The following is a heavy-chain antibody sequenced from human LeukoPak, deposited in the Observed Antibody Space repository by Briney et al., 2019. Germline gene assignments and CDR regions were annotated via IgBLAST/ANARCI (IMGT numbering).Heavy chain of an antibody. CDR1: GFSFSSYA. J-gene: IGHJ6*02. CDR2: ISGSGGST. V-gene: IGHV3-23*01. Sequence: GGSLRLSCAASGFSFSSYAMSWVRQAPGKGLEWVSAISGSGGSTYYADSVKGRFTISRDNSKNTLYLQMNSLRAEDTAVYYCAKNTGYYYGSGSYSAVWGQGTTVTVSS. D-gene: IGHD3-10*01. CDR3: AKNTGYYYGSGSYSAV.